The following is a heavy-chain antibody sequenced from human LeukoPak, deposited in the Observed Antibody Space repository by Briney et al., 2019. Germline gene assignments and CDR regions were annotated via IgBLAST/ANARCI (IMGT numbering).Heavy chain of an antibody. CDR2: ISAYNGNT. Sequence: ASVKVSCKASGYTFTNYGISWVRQAPGQGLEWMGWISAYNGNTNYAQKLRGRVTMTTDTSTSTAYMELRSLRSDDTAVYYCAMDPYYYGAGSYYKPSFDYWGQGTLVTVSS. V-gene: IGHV1-18*01. CDR1: GYTFTNYG. CDR3: AMDPYYYGAGSYYKPSFDY. J-gene: IGHJ4*02. D-gene: IGHD3-10*01.